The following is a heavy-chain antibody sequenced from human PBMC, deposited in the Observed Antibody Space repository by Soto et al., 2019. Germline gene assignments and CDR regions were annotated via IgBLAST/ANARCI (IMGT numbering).Heavy chain of an antibody. Sequence: QGQLLQSGAEVKKPGASVKVSCKASGYTFTSYGISWVRQAPGQGLELMGWISAYNGNTNYAQKLQGRVTMTTDTPTSTAYMELRSLRSDDTAGYYCARDHSSSSYNYYYGMDVWGQGTTVTVSS. CDR1: GYTFTSYG. CDR3: ARDHSSSSYNYYYGMDV. CDR2: ISAYNGNT. D-gene: IGHD6-6*01. J-gene: IGHJ6*02. V-gene: IGHV1-18*01.